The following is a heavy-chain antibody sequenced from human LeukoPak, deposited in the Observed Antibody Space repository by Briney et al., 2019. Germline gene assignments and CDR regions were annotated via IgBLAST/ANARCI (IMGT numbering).Heavy chain of an antibody. V-gene: IGHV3-33*01. Sequence: GGSLRLFCAASGFTFSSYGMHWVRQAPGKGLEWVAVIWYDGSNKYYADSVKGRFTISRDNSKNTLYLQMNSLRAEDTAVYYCARDLYKGYVSSGYCDYWGQGTLVTVSS. J-gene: IGHJ4*02. CDR1: GFTFSSYG. CDR2: IWYDGSNK. CDR3: ARDLYKGYVSSGYCDY. D-gene: IGHD3-22*01.